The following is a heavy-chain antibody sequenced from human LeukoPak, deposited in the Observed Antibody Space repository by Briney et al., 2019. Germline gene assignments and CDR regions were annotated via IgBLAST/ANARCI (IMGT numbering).Heavy chain of an antibody. J-gene: IGHJ4*02. CDR3: ARAPSYYDQWYYFDF. CDR2: ISSSGNTI. V-gene: IGHV3-48*03. CDR1: GFTLSSYE. D-gene: IGHD3-22*01. Sequence: GGSLRLSCAASGFTLSSYEMNWVRQAPGKGLEWVSYISSSGNTIYYADSVKGRFTISRDNAKNSLYLQMNSLRAEDTAVYYCARAPSYYDQWYYFDFWGQGTLVTVSS.